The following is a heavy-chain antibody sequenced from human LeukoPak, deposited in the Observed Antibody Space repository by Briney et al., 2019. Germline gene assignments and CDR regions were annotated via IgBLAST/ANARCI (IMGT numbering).Heavy chain of an antibody. D-gene: IGHD1-20*01. J-gene: IGHJ6*03. Sequence: GGSLRLSCAASGFTFSGSAMHWVRQASGKGLEWVGRIRSKANSYATAYAASVKGRFTISRDDSKNTAYLQMNSLRAEDTAVYYCARDSITGTPYYYYYYYMDVWGKGATVTVSS. CDR2: IRSKANSYAT. CDR3: ARDSITGTPYYYYYYYMDV. V-gene: IGHV3-73*01. CDR1: GFTFSGSA.